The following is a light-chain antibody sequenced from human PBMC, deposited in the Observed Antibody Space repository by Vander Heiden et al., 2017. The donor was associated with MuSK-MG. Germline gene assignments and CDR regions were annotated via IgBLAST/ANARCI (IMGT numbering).Light chain of an antibody. CDR3: SSCTRLTDLYV. J-gene: IGLJ1*01. V-gene: IGLV2-14*03. CDR1: SSDIGSRNY. CDR2: DVN. Sequence: QSALTQPASVSGSLGPSITISCTGSSSDIGSRNYVSWYQHHPAKAPHLIIYDVNNRPSGVSSRFSGSKSGNTATLTIAGLQAEDEADYYCSSCTRLTDLYVFGTGTKVTVL.